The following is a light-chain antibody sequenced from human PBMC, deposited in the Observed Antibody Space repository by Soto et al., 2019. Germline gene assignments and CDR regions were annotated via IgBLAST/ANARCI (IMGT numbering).Light chain of an antibody. J-gene: IGKJ1*01. CDR1: QSVSSGH. CDR3: QQYGSSPWT. V-gene: IGKV3-20*01. CDR2: GVS. Sequence: EIVLTQSPGTLSLSPGERATLSCRASQSVSSGHLAWYQQKPGQAPRLLIYGVSSRATGIPDRFSGSGSGTDFALTISSLEPEDFAVYYCQQYGSSPWTVGQGTNVDIK.